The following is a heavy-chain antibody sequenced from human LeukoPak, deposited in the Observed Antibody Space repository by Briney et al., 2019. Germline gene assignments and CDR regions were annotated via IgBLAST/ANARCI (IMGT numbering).Heavy chain of an antibody. CDR1: GFTVSSNY. CDR2: VNSDGSNT. V-gene: IGHV3-74*01. CDR3: ARLAISDGMDA. D-gene: IGHD3-3*01. Sequence: GGSLRLSCAASGFTVSSNYMGWVRQAPGKGLVWVLCVNSDGSNTRYADSVKGRFTISRDNAKNTLYLQMNSLRAEDTAVYYCARLAISDGMDAWGQGTTVTVSS. J-gene: IGHJ6*02.